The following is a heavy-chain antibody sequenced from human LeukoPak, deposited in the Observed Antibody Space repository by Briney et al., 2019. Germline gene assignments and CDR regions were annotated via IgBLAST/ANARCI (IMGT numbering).Heavy chain of an antibody. CDR2: IYYSGST. CDR3: AGSYYYSYYYYMDV. J-gene: IGHJ6*03. D-gene: IGHD3-10*01. V-gene: IGHV4-59*01. Sequence: SETLSLTCTVSGGSISSYYWSWVRQPPGKGLEWIGCIYYSGSTNYNPSLKSRVNISLDTSKNQFSLKLSSVTAADTAVYYCAGSYYYSYYYYMDVWGKGTTVTISS. CDR1: GGSISSYY.